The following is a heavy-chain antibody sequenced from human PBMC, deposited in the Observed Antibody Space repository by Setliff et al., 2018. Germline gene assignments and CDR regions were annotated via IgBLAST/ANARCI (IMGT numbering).Heavy chain of an antibody. CDR3: TRGPKDFVVPPTANIFDY. CDR2: ISA. CDR1: GYTFISYG. Sequence: ASVKVSCKTSGYTFISYGINWVRQAPGQGLEWMGWISAYAQKFQGRVTMTTDTSTNAAFMELRSLRSDDTAVYYCTRGPKDFVVPPTANIFDYWGQGMLVTVSS. V-gene: IGHV1-18*01. J-gene: IGHJ4*02. D-gene: IGHD2-2*01.